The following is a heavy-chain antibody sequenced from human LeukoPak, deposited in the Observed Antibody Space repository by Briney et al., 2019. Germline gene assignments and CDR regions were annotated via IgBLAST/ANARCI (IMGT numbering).Heavy chain of an antibody. CDR2: INPNSGGT. CDR1: GYTFTDYY. J-gene: IGHJ4*02. Sequence: PVASVKVSCKASGYTFTDYYLHWVRQAPGQGLEWMGWINPNSGGTNYAQTFRGRVTMTRDTSITTAYLELSRLRSDDTAVYYCVRIGYNHYFDYWGQGTLVTVSS. CDR3: VRIGYNHYFDY. D-gene: IGHD5-24*01. V-gene: IGHV1-2*02.